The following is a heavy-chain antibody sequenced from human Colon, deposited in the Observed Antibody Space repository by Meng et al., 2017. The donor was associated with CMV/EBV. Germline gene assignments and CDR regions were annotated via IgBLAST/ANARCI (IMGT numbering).Heavy chain of an antibody. V-gene: IGHV1-69*05. J-gene: IGHJ4*02. Sequence: VSCQVSGDNFTTHLLSWVRQAPGQGLEWMGGITPALGTPHYAQKFQGRVTIITDESTSTVFMELNSLTSDDTAFYYCARGTVSGLPYWGQGTLVTVSS. CDR1: GDNFTTHL. D-gene: IGHD3-22*01. CDR3: ARGTVSGLPY. CDR2: ITPALGTP.